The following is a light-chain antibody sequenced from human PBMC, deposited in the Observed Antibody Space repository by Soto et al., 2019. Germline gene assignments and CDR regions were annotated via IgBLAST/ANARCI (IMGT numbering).Light chain of an antibody. J-gene: IGKJ4*01. Sequence: DIQLTQSPSFLSASVGDRVTITCRASQGLSSSLAWYQQKPGKAPKLLIYAASTLHGGVPSRFSGSGSGTDFTLTVSSLQTEDIVTYYCQQLTSYPLTFGGGTKVEI. CDR1: QGLSSS. CDR3: QQLTSYPLT. CDR2: AAS. V-gene: IGKV1-9*01.